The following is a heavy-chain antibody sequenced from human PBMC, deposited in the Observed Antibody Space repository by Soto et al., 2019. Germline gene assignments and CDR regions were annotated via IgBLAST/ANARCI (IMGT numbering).Heavy chain of an antibody. V-gene: IGHV1-18*04. Sequence: QVQLVQSGTEVKKPGASVKVSCKASGYTFTNYAISWVRQAPGQGLEWMGWISAYSDRTNYAQNLHGRVIMTTAAATSTADMEVRSLRSDDTAVYYCARARDCFYDNRDKYHYPCAMDVGGQGTGVTISS. CDR3: ARARDCFYDNRDKYHYPCAMDV. J-gene: IGHJ6*02. CDR2: ISAYSDRT. CDR1: GYTFTNYA. D-gene: IGHD3-22*01.